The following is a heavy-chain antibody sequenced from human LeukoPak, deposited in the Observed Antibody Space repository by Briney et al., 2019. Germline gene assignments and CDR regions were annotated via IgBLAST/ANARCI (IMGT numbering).Heavy chain of an antibody. D-gene: IGHD6-13*01. V-gene: IGHV1-2*02. J-gene: IGHJ5*02. CDR3: ASTGQQLVDGDWFDP. CDR1: GYTFTGYY. CDR2: INPNSGGT. Sequence: ASVKVSCKASGYTFTGYYMHWVRQAPGQGLEWMGWINPNSGGTNYAQNFQGRVTMTRDTSISTAYMELSRLRSDDTAVYYCASTGQQLVDGDWFDPWGQGTLVTVSS.